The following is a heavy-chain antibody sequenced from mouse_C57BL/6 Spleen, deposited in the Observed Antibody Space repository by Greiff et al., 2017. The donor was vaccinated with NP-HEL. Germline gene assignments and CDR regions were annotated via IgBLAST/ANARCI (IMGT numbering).Heavy chain of an antibody. CDR1: GFTFSSYA. CDR3: ARDSYLAWFAY. V-gene: IGHV5-4*01. J-gene: IGHJ3*01. Sequence: EVKLVESGGGLVKPGGSLKLSCAASGFTFSSYAMSWVRQTPEKRLEWVATISDGGSYTYYPDNVKGRFTISRDNAKNNLYLQMSHLKSEDTAMYYCARDSYLAWFAYWGQGTLVTVSA. CDR2: ISDGGSYT. D-gene: IGHD2-12*01.